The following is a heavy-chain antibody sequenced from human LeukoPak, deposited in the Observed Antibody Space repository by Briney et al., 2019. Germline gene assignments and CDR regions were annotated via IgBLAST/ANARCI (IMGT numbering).Heavy chain of an antibody. D-gene: IGHD3-10*01. CDR3: ARDSGNYYGSGSYRNNWFDP. CDR2: IYHSGST. CDR1: GYSISSGYY. V-gene: IGHV4-38-2*02. J-gene: IGHJ5*02. Sequence: SETLSLTCTVSGYSISSGYYWGWIRQPPGKGLEWIGSIYHSGSTYYNPSLKSRVTISVDTSKNQFSLKLSSVTAADTAVYYCARDSGNYYGSGSYRNNWFDPWGQGTLVTVSS.